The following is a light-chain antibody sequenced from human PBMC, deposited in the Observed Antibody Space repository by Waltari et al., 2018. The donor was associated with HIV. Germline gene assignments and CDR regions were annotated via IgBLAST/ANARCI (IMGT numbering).Light chain of an antibody. CDR3: QVWDSNSDDYV. V-gene: IGLV3-21*02. J-gene: IGLJ2*01. CDR1: NIGSYS. CDR2: DDS. Sequence: SYVLTQAPSVSVAPGQTARITCGGNNIGSYSVNWYQQKPGQAPVLVVYDDSDRPSGIPERIYGSNSGSTATLTINRVEAGDEADYSCQVWDSNSDDYVFGGGTKLTVL.